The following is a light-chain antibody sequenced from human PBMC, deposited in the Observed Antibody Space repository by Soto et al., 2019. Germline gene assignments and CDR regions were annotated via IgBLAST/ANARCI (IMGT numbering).Light chain of an antibody. J-gene: IGKJ5*01. CDR3: QQLNSYPH. CDR2: GAS. CDR1: QSVSSSY. V-gene: IGKV3-20*01. Sequence: EILLTQFPGTLSLSPGERATLSCRASQSVSSSYLAWYQQKPGQAPRLLISGASNRATGIPDRFSGSGSATEFSLIISSLQPEDFATYYCQQLNSYPHFGQGTRLEIK.